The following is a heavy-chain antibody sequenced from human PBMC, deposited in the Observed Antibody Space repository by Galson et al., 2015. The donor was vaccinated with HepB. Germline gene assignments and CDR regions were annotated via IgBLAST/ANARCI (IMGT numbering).Heavy chain of an antibody. CDR3: ARGDAIFGVVSAFDV. Sequence: SLRLSCAASGFTFSTYDMYWVRQVTGKGLEWVSSIGIADDTYYVDSVKGRFTVSRDNVKNYFYLQMNSLRVGDTAVYYCARGDAIFGVVSAFDVWGQGTKVTVSS. CDR1: GFTFSTYD. CDR2: IGIADDT. V-gene: IGHV3-13*01. D-gene: IGHD3-3*01. J-gene: IGHJ3*01.